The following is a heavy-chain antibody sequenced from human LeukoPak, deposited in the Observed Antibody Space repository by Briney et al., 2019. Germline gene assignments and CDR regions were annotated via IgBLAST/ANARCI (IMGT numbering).Heavy chain of an antibody. CDR1: GFTFNTYS. V-gene: IGHV3-48*04. Sequence: GGSLRLSCVASGFTFNTYSMNWFRQAPGKGLEWISYISSSSGTIYYADSVKGRFTISRDNAKNSLYLQMNSLRAEETAVYYCARGRDLFDSWGQGTLVIVSS. J-gene: IGHJ4*02. CDR3: ARGRDLFDS. CDR2: ISSSSGTI.